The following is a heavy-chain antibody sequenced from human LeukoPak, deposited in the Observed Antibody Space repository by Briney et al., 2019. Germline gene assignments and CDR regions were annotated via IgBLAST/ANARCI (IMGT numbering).Heavy chain of an antibody. CDR3: ARGNTMVRGVIWYYFDY. Sequence: SETLSLTCTVSGGSILTGDYYWSWIRQPPGKGLEWIGYIYYSGSTNYNPSLKSRVTISVDTSKNQFSLKLSSVTAADTAVYYCARGNTMVRGVIWYYFDYWGQGTLVTVSS. V-gene: IGHV4-61*08. D-gene: IGHD3-10*01. CDR2: IYYSGST. J-gene: IGHJ4*02. CDR1: GGSILTGDYY.